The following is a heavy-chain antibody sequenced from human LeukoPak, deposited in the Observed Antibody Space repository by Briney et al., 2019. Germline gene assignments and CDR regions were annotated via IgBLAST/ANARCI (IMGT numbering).Heavy chain of an antibody. CDR3: ARGNWNDVEAYYFDY. D-gene: IGHD1-20*01. Sequence: PSETLSLTCAVYGGPFSGYYWSGIRQPTGKGLEWIGEINHSGSTNYNPSLKSRDTISVDTSKNQFSLKLSSVTAADTAVYYCARGNWNDVEAYYFDYWGQGTLVTVSS. V-gene: IGHV4-34*01. CDR2: INHSGST. J-gene: IGHJ4*02. CDR1: GGPFSGYY.